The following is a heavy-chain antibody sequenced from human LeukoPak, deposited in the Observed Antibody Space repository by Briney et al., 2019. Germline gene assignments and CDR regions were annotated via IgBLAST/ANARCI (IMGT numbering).Heavy chain of an antibody. CDR2: IWYDGSDA. V-gene: IGHV3-33*08. J-gene: IGHJ4*02. Sequence: TGGSLRLSCAASGFTFSSYAMSWVRQAPGRGLEWVTYIWYDGSDADYADPVKGRFTISRDNSKNTLYLQMNSLRAEDTAVYYCARYTTGHGFDVWGQGTLVTVSS. CDR1: GFTFSSYA. CDR3: ARYTTGHGFDV. D-gene: IGHD2/OR15-2a*01.